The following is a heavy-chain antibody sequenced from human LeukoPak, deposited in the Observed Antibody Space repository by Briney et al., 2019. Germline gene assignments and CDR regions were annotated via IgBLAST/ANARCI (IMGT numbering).Heavy chain of an antibody. D-gene: IGHD3-10*01. V-gene: IGHV3-33*06. CDR3: AKDAGSGSPDYFDY. CDR1: GFTFSSYG. J-gene: IGHJ4*02. Sequence: GGSLRLSCAAPGFTFSSYGMHWVRQAPGKGLEWVSIISFDGSDTRYGDSVRGRFTISRDNSKNTLYLQMNSLRAEDTAVYYCAKDAGSGSPDYFDYWGQGTLVTVSS. CDR2: ISFDGSDT.